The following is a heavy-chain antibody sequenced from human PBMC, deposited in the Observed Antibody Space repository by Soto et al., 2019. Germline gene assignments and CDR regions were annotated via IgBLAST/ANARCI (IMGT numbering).Heavy chain of an antibody. D-gene: IGHD1-26*01. CDR1: GGSFSGYY. V-gene: IGHV4-34*01. Sequence: SETLSLTCAVYGGSFSGYYWSWIRQPPGKGLEWIGEINHSGSTNYNPSLKSRVTISVDRSKNQFSLKLSSVTAADTAVYYCAAGGGPPRYYWGQGTLVTVSS. J-gene: IGHJ4*02. CDR3: AAGGGPPRYY. CDR2: INHSGST.